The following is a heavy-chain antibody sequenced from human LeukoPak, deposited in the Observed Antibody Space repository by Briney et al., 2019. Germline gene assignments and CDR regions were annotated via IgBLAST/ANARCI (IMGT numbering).Heavy chain of an antibody. V-gene: IGHV4-34*01. CDR1: GGSFSGYY. D-gene: IGHD4-17*01. CDR2: INHSGST. Sequence: SETLSLTCAVYGGSFSGYYWSWIRQPPGKGLEWIGEINHSGSTNYNPSLKSRVTISVDTSKNQFSLKLSSVTAADTAVYYCARSLFHDYGDLRDYWGQGTLVTVSS. J-gene: IGHJ4*02. CDR3: ARSLFHDYGDLRDY.